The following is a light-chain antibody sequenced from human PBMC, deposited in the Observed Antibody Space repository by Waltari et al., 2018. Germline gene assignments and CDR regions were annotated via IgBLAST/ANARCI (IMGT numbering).Light chain of an antibody. CDR3: GTWDSSLSGAV. CDR2: ENT. CDR1: SPNIGNNY. Sequence: QSVLTQPPSVSAAPGQRVNISCSGGSPNIGNNYVSWYRQFPGTAPKLLIYENTERPSGIPGRFSGSKSGTSATLDITGLQAGDEADYYCGTWDSSLSGAVFGGGTHLTVL. J-gene: IGLJ7*01. V-gene: IGLV1-51*02.